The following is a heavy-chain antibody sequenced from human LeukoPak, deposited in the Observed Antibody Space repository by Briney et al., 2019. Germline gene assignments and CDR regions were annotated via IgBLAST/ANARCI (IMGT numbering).Heavy chain of an antibody. CDR2: ISSSSSYI. CDR3: ARGPLWFGEYNLPFDY. CDR1: GFTFSSYS. Sequence: GGSLGLSCAASGFTFSSYSMNWVRQAPGKGLEWVSSISSSSSYIYYADSVKGRFTISRDNAKNSLYLQMNSLRAEDTAVYYCARGPLWFGEYNLPFDYWGQGTLVTVSS. D-gene: IGHD3-10*01. V-gene: IGHV3-21*01. J-gene: IGHJ4*02.